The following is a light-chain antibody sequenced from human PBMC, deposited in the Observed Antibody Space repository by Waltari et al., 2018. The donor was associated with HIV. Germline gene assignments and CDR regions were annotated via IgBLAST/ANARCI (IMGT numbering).Light chain of an antibody. V-gene: IGLV4-69*01. J-gene: IGLJ3*02. Sequence: LVVPHSPSASASLGAPLNLTCTLGRGPSNYAIRWHQQQPDNGPRYLMKVNSDGSHTKGDGIPDRFSGSSSGSERYLTISSLQSEDEADYYCQTWGTGTRVFGGGTKLTVL. CDR1: RGPSNYA. CDR2: VNSDGSH. CDR3: QTWGTGTRV.